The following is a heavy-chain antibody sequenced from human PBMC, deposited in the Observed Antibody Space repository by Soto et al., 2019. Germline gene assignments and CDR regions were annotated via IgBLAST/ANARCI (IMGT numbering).Heavy chain of an antibody. Sequence: QITLKESGPTLVKPTQPLTLTCTFSGFSLSTTAEGEGWIRQPPGKALEWLALIYWDDDERYSPSLKSRLTITKDNSKNQVVLTMTNVDPVDTATYYCAHGSCSSADCYPNPYLDYWGQGILVTVSS. J-gene: IGHJ4*02. CDR2: IYWDDDE. V-gene: IGHV2-5*02. CDR1: GFSLSTTAEG. D-gene: IGHD2-2*01. CDR3: AHGSCSSADCYPNPYLDY.